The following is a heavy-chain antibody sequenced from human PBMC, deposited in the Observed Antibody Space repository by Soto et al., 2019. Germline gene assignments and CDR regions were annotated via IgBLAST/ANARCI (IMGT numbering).Heavy chain of an antibody. Sequence: GGSLGLSCAASGFTFRNYAMTWVRQAPGKGLEWVSGISGSGGSTFYAGSVKGRFAISRDNSKNTLYLQMSSLRAEDTAVYYCALRYCSRTTCPPLNSYLYMDVWGKGTTVTVSS. CDR1: GFTFRNYA. CDR2: ISGSGGST. V-gene: IGHV3-23*01. CDR3: ALRYCSRTTCPPLNSYLYMDV. J-gene: IGHJ6*03. D-gene: IGHD2-2*01.